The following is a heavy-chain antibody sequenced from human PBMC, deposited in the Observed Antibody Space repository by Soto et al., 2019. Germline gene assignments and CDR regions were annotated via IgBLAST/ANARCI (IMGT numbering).Heavy chain of an antibody. CDR1: GGTFSSYA. Sequence: QVQLVQSGAEVKKPGSSVKVSCKASGGTFSSYAISWVRQAPGQGLEWMGGIIPIFGTANYAQKFQGRVTITXXEXTXXAYMELSSLRSEDTAVYYCASGRSNDYGDPYYFDYWGQGTLVTVSS. CDR2: IIPIFGTA. V-gene: IGHV1-69*05. J-gene: IGHJ4*02. D-gene: IGHD4-17*01. CDR3: ASGRSNDYGDPYYFDY.